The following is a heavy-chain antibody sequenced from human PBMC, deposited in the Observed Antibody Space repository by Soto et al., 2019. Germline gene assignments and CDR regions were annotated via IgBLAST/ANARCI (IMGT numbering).Heavy chain of an antibody. D-gene: IGHD2-2*02. CDR3: AKEAEENEQVPIPGDN. Sequence: GGSLRLSCVASGFTFRNHAITWVRQAPGKGLEWVSGISGSGTMKYYADSVRGHFIISRENAKNTLHLQMDNLRVEDTAVYYCAKEAEENEQVPIPGDNWGQGTLVTSPQ. V-gene: IGHV3-23*01. CDR1: GFTFRNHA. J-gene: IGHJ4*02. CDR2: ISGSGTMK.